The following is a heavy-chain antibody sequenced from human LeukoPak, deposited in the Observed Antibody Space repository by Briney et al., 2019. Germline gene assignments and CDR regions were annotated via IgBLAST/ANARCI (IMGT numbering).Heavy chain of an antibody. Sequence: PGGSLRLSCAASGFTFSSYAMSWVRQAPGKGLEWVAVIWYDGSNKYYADSVKGRFTISRDNSKNTLYLQMNSLRAEDTAVYYCARDYYDSSGYYYPNYFDYWGQGTLVTVSS. CDR3: ARDYYDSSGYYYPNYFDY. V-gene: IGHV3-33*08. CDR2: IWYDGSNK. J-gene: IGHJ4*02. CDR1: GFTFSSYA. D-gene: IGHD3-22*01.